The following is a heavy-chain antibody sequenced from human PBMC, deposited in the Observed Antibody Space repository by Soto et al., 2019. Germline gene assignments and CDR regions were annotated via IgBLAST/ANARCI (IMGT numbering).Heavy chain of an antibody. Sequence: EVQLVESGGGLVQPGRSLRLSCAASGFTFDDYAMHWVRQAPGKGLEWVSGIIWNSGSIGYADSVKGRFTISRDNATXSLYLQMNSLRAEDTALYYCAKVKHYYDSSGPFDYWGQGTLVTVSS. CDR1: GFTFDDYA. CDR2: IIWNSGSI. V-gene: IGHV3-9*01. D-gene: IGHD3-22*01. J-gene: IGHJ4*02. CDR3: AKVKHYYDSSGPFDY.